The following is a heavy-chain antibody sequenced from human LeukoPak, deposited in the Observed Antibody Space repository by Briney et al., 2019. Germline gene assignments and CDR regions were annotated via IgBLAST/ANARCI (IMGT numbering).Heavy chain of an antibody. CDR3: AIGRTQYYYDSSGSYFDY. J-gene: IGHJ4*02. CDR1: GYTFTSYD. Sequence: ASVKVSCKASGYTFTSYDINWVRQATGQGLEWMGWMNPNSGNTGYAQKFQGRVTMTEDTSTDTAYMELSSLRSEDTAVYYCAIGRTQYYYDSSGSYFDYWGQGTLVTVSS. V-gene: IGHV1-8*01. CDR2: MNPNSGNT. D-gene: IGHD3-22*01.